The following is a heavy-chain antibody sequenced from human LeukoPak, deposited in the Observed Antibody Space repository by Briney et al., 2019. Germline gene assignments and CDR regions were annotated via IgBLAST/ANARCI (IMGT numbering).Heavy chain of an antibody. CDR3: ARVSSGYDLLH. D-gene: IGHD5-12*01. CDR1: GGTFISYA. CDR2: IIPILGTA. V-gene: IGHV1-69*13. Sequence: ASVKVSCKASGGTFISYAISWVRQAPGQGPEWMGGIIPILGTANYAQKFQGRVTITADESTSTAYMELSSLRSEDTAVYYCARVSSGYDLLHWGQGTLVTVSS. J-gene: IGHJ4*02.